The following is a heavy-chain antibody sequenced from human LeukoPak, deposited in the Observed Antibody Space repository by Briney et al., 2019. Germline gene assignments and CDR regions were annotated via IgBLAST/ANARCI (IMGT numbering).Heavy chain of an antibody. Sequence: SETLSLTCTVSGGSISNNFWSWIRQPPGQGLEWIGYVYYTWSANYNPSLKSRVTISVDTSKNQFSLNLNSVTAADTAVYYCARGGPFCSGGSCSDSWGQGTLVTVSS. CDR1: GGSISNNF. CDR2: VYYTWSA. J-gene: IGHJ4*02. CDR3: ARGGPFCSGGSCSDS. V-gene: IGHV4-59*08. D-gene: IGHD2-15*01.